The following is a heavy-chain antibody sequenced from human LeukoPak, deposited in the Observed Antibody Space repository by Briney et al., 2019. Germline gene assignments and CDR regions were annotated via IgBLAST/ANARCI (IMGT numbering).Heavy chain of an antibody. CDR1: GFTFSSYG. Sequence: GGSLRLSCAASGFTFSSYGMHWVRQAPGKGLEWVSGISWNSGSIGYADSVKGRFTISRDNAKNSLYLQMNSLRAEDTALYYCAKDISIDPTVTTFSGMDAWGQGTTVTVSS. CDR3: AKDISIDPTVTTFSGMDA. V-gene: IGHV3-9*01. CDR2: ISWNSGSI. J-gene: IGHJ6*02. D-gene: IGHD4-17*01.